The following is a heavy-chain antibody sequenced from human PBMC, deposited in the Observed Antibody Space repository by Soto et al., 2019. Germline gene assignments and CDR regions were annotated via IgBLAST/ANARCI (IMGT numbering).Heavy chain of an antibody. Sequence: QVQLQESGPGLVKPSQTLSLTCTVSGGSIRSGGYYWSWIRQHPGKGLEWIGYIYYSGSTYYNPSLKSRVNIPVYTSKNQFSLKLSSVTSADTAVYYCARDSAGVVVPAAISGEFDYWGQGTLVTVSS. V-gene: IGHV4-31*03. CDR2: IYYSGST. J-gene: IGHJ4*02. CDR3: ARDSAGVVVPAAISGEFDY. D-gene: IGHD2-2*02. CDR1: GGSIRSGGYY.